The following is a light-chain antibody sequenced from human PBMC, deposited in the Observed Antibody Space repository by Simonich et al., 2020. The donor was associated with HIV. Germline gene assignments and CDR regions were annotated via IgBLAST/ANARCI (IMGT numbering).Light chain of an antibody. J-gene: IGLJ2*01. CDR3: SSYTSTSTLV. CDR2: DVT. CDR1: SSDVGGYNS. Sequence: QSALTQPASVSGSPGQSITFSCTGTSSDVGGYNSVSWYQQHPGKAPKLMIYDVTGRPSGVSNRFSGSKSGNTASLTISGLQADDEADYYCSSYTSTSTLVFGGGTKLTVL. V-gene: IGLV2-14*01.